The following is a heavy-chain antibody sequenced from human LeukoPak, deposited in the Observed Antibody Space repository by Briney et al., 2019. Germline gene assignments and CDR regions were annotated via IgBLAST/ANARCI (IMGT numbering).Heavy chain of an antibody. CDR2: ITGSGDST. V-gene: IGHV3-23*01. CDR1: GFTFSSYA. D-gene: IGHD1/OR15-1a*01. Sequence: PGGSLRLSCAASGFTFSSYAMSWVRQAPGQGLEWVSTITGSGDSTDYADSVKGRFTISRDNAKNTLYLQVNSLRVEDTAVYYCARRTSYYFPYWGQGTLVTVSS. CDR3: ARRTSYYFPY. J-gene: IGHJ4*02.